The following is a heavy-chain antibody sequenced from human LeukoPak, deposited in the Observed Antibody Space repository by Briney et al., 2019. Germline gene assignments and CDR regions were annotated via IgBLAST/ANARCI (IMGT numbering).Heavy chain of an antibody. CDR1: GFTFSSYW. CDR2: IKQDGSEK. V-gene: IGHV3-7*01. J-gene: IGHJ4*02. Sequence: PGGSLRLSCAASGFTFSSYWMSWVHQAPGKGLEWVANIKQDGSEKYYVDSVKGRFTISRDNAKNSLYLQMNSLRAEDTAVYYCARDARRIAAAGDFDYWGQGTLVTVSS. CDR3: ARDARRIAAAGDFDY. D-gene: IGHD6-13*01.